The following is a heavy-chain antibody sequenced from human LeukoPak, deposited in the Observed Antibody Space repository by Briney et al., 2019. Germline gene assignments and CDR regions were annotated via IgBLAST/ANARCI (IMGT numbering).Heavy chain of an antibody. CDR1: GGTFSSYA. V-gene: IGHV1-69*05. Sequence: SVKVSCKASGGTFSSYAISLVRQAPGQGLEWMGGIIPIFGSANYAQKFQGRVTITTDESTSTAYMELSSLRSEDTAVYYCATAWRLGYCSGGSSYLGRNWGQGTLVTVSS. D-gene: IGHD2-15*01. CDR2: IIPIFGSA. CDR3: ATAWRLGYCSGGSSYLGRN. J-gene: IGHJ4*02.